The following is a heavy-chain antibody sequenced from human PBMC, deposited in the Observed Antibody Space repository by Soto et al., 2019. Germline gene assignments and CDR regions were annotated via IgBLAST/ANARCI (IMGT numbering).Heavy chain of an antibody. CDR3: ARRNWSDVAWFDP. V-gene: IGHV4-31*03. CDR1: GGSISSGGYY. CDR2: IYYSGST. D-gene: IGHD1-20*01. Sequence: QVQLQESGPGLVKPSQTLSLTCTVSGGSISSGGYYWSWIRQHPGKGLEWIGYIYYSGSTYYNPSLKSRVTISVDTSKNQFSLKLSCVTAADTAVYYCARRNWSDVAWFDPWGQGTLVTVSS. J-gene: IGHJ5*02.